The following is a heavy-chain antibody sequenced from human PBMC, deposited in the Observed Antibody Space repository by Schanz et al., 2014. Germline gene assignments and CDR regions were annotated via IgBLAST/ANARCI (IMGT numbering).Heavy chain of an antibody. CDR2: ISDSGDST. CDR3: AEVAPAAAYLDS. CDR1: GFTFSDYY. D-gene: IGHD2-2*01. V-gene: IGHV3-11*01. J-gene: IGHJ4*02. Sequence: QVQLVDSGGGLVKPGGSLRLSCAVSGFTFSDYYMTRIRQAPGKGLEWVSDISDSGDSTHYAGSVKGRFTISRDNAKNSLFLQMNSLSAEDTAVYYCAEVAPAAAYLDSWGLGTLVTVSS.